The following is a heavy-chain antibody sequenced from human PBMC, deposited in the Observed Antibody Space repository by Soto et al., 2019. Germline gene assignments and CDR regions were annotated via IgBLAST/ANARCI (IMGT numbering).Heavy chain of an antibody. CDR1: GFTFSNAW. Sequence: EVQLVESGGGLVQPGGSLRLSCAASGFTFSNAWMSWVRQAPGKGLEWVDRIKSETDGGTTEYAAPVKGRFTISRHDTKNTLQLQINSRMTDDTAVDYCTARVGYNWSADYAFDFWGQGTMVTVSS. CDR2: IKSETDGGTT. CDR3: TARVGYNWSADYAFDF. V-gene: IGHV3-15*01. D-gene: IGHD1-1*01. J-gene: IGHJ3*01.